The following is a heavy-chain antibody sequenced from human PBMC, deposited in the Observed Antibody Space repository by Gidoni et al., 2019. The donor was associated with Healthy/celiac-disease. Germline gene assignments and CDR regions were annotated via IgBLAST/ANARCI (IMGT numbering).Heavy chain of an antibody. CDR3: ARGGAPHGPGGFDY. Sequence: QVQLQQWGAGLLKPSETLSLTCAVYGGSCSGYYWSWIRQPPGKGLEWIGEINHSGSTNYNPSLKSRVTISVDTSKNQCSLKLSSVTAADTAVYYCARGGAPHGPGGFDYWGQGTLVTVSS. D-gene: IGHD3-10*01. J-gene: IGHJ4*02. V-gene: IGHV4-34*01. CDR2: INHSGST. CDR1: GGSCSGYY.